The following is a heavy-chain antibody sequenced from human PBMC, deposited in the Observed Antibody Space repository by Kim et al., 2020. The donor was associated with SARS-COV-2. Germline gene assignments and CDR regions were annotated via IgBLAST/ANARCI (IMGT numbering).Heavy chain of an antibody. V-gene: IGHV4-34*01. J-gene: IGHJ2*01. Sequence: SETLSLTCAVYGGSLSGCSWNWIRQPPGNGLEWNGEINHSESTNYSPSLKSRVTMSMYTAKNQFSLRLSFVTATDADVSYYSWGHVVVVPAPIFSLW. D-gene: IGHD2-2*01. CDR3: SWGHVVVVPAPIFSL. CDR1: GGSLSGCS. CDR2: INHSEST.